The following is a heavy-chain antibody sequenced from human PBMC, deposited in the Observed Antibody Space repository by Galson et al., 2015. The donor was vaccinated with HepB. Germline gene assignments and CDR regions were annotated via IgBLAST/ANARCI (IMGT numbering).Heavy chain of an antibody. J-gene: IGHJ5*02. CDR3: ARAPASSSSWAKSWAPSWFDP. V-gene: IGHV4-59*01. CDR2: IYYSGST. CDR1: GGSISSYY. D-gene: IGHD6-13*01. Sequence: ETLSLTCTVSGGSISSYYWSWIRQPPGKGLEWIGYIYYSGSTNYNPSLKSRVTISVDTSKNQFSLKLSSVTAADTAVYYCARAPASSSSWAKSWAPSWFDPWGQGTLVTVSS.